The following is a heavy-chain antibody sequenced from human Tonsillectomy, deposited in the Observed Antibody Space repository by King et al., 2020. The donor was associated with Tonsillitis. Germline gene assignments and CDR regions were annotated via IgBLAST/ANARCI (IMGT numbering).Heavy chain of an antibody. CDR1: GFTFSSYG. CDR3: ARDPKPYSSSPGGWVY. Sequence: VQLVESGGGVVQPGRSLRLSCAASGFTFSSYGMHWVRQAPGKGLEWVAVIWYDGSNKYYADSVKGRFTISRDNSKNTLYLQMNSLRAEDTAVYYCARDPKPYSSSPGGWVYWGQGTLVTVSS. D-gene: IGHD6-6*01. V-gene: IGHV3-33*01. CDR2: IWYDGSNK. J-gene: IGHJ4*02.